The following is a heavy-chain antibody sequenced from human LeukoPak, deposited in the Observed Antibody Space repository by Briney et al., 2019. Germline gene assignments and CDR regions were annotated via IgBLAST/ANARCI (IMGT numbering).Heavy chain of an antibody. D-gene: IGHD3-3*01. J-gene: IGHJ5*02. CDR2: ISAYNGNT. CDR1: GYTFTSYV. CDR3: ARDHYDFWSGYPVSFDP. Sequence: ASVKVSCKASGYTFTSYVISWVRQAPGQGLEWMGWISAYNGNTNYAQKLQGRVTMTTDTSTSTAYMELRSLRSDDTAVYYCARDHYDFWSGYPVSFDPWGQGTLVTVSS. V-gene: IGHV1-18*01.